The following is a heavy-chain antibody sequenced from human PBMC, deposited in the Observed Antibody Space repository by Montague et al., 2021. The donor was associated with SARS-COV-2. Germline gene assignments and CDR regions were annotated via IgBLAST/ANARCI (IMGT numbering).Heavy chain of an antibody. V-gene: IGHV4-34*01. Sequence: SETLSLTCAVYGGSFSGYYWSWIRQPPGKGLEWIGEINHSGSINYNPSLKSRVTISVDTSKNQFSLKLSSVAAADTAVYYCTREGYQVLWSDYYYYGMDVWGQGTTVTVSS. D-gene: IGHD2-2*01. CDR3: TREGYQVLWSDYYYYGMDV. CDR2: INHSGSI. J-gene: IGHJ6*02. CDR1: GGSFSGYY.